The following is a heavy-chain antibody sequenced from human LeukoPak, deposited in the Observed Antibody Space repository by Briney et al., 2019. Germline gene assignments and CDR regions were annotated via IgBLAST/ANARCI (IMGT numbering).Heavy chain of an antibody. CDR3: AKNPLRAAPGFFDY. V-gene: IGHV1-46*01. CDR1: GYTLTSYH. J-gene: IGHJ4*02. CDR2: INPRDVTI. Sequence: ASVKVSCKASGYTLTSYHMHWVRQAPGQGLEWMGKINPRDVTITYAQKFQGRVTMTRDVSTNTVYMELSSLRSDDTALYYCAKNPLRAAPGFFDYWGRGTLVTVSS. D-gene: IGHD6-13*01.